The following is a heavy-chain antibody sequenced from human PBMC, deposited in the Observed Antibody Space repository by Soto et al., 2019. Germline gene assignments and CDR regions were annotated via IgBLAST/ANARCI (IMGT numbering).Heavy chain of an antibody. CDR1: GFTVSSNY. Sequence: PVGSLRLSCAASGFTVSSNYVSWVRQAPGKGLEWVSVIYSGGSTYYADSVTGRFTISRDNSKNTLYLQMNSLRAEDTAVYYCARSLGRRDGMDVWGQGTTVTVSS. V-gene: IGHV3-53*01. CDR2: IYSGGST. CDR3: ARSLGRRDGMDV. J-gene: IGHJ6*02.